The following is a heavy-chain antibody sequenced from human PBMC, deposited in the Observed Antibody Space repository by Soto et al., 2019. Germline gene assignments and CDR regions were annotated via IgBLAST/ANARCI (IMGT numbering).Heavy chain of an antibody. CDR1: GFTFSSYA. D-gene: IGHD6-13*01. V-gene: IGHV3-13*01. Sequence: GGSLRLSCAASGFTFSSYAMSWVRQAPGKGLEWVSAIGTAGDTYYPGSVKGRFTISRENAKNSLYLQMNSLRAEDTAVYYCARELPQQLGYDYWGQGTLVTVSS. CDR2: IGTAGDT. CDR3: ARELPQQLGYDY. J-gene: IGHJ4*02.